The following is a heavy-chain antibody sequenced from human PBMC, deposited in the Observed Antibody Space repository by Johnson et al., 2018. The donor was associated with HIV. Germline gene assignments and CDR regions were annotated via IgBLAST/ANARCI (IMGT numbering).Heavy chain of an antibody. CDR1: GFTFDDYA. D-gene: IGHD4-17*01. CDR2: ISWNSGSI. CDR3: AKDLATTTDAFDI. V-gene: IGHV3-9*01. Sequence: VQLVESGGGLVQPGRSLRLSCAASGFTFDDYAMHRVRQAPGKGLAWVSGISWNSGSIGDADSVRGRFTISRDNAKNSLYLQMNSLRAEDTALYYCAKDLATTTDAFDIWGQGTMVTVSS. J-gene: IGHJ3*02.